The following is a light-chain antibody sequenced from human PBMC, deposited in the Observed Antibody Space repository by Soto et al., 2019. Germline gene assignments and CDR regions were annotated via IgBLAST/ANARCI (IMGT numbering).Light chain of an antibody. Sequence: EIVFTQSPATLSLSPGEKATLSCRSIQNMNINIALYQQKPGQATRLLIYVASNTATRSPARFRVSGSGTDTDLTISSLEPEDVAVSTCQQQKLRRHQITFGQGTRLEIK. CDR3: QQQKLRRHQIT. V-gene: IGKV3-11*01. J-gene: IGKJ5*01. CDR1: QNMNIN. CDR2: VAS.